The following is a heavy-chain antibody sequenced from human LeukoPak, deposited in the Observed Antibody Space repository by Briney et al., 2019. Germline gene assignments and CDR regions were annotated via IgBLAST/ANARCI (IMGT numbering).Heavy chain of an antibody. J-gene: IGHJ5*02. CDR2: LYPGDSQT. CDR1: GYSFTSQW. Sequence: GESLKISCKASGYSFTSQWIGWVRQLPGKGLEWMAILYPGDSQTRYSPSFQGQVTISADRSIATAYLQWSSLRASDTAMYYCARQPYCGSTSCSAGDWFDPWGQGTLVTVSS. CDR3: ARQPYCGSTSCSAGDWFDP. D-gene: IGHD2-2*01. V-gene: IGHV5-51*01.